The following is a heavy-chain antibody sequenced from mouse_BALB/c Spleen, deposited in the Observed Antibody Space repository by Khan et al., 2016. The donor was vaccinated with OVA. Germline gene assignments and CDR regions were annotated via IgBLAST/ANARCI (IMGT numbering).Heavy chain of an antibody. V-gene: IGHV1-7*01. Sequence: QVHLKQSGAALAKPGASVKMSCKASGYTFSTYWMHWVKQRPGQGLEWIGYINPTSGYTDYNEKFKDKATLSADKSSSTAYMQLSRLTSEDSAVYYCTRDRIDYWGQGTTLTVSS. CDR2: INPTSGYT. CDR1: GYTFSTYW. J-gene: IGHJ2*01. CDR3: TRDRIDY.